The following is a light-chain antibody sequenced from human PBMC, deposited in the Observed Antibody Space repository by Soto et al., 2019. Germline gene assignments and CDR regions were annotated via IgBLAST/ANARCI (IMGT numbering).Light chain of an antibody. CDR3: QQYNNWWT. CDR2: GAS. CDR1: QSVSSN. Sequence: EIVMTQSPATLSVSPGERATLSCRASQSVSSNLAWYQQKPGQAPRLLIYGASTRATGIPARFSGSGSWTEFTLTISSLQSEDFAVYYCQQYNNWWTFGQGTNVEIK. J-gene: IGKJ1*01. V-gene: IGKV3-15*01.